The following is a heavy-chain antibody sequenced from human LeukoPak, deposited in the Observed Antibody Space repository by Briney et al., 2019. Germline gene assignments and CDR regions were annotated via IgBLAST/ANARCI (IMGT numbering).Heavy chain of an antibody. V-gene: IGHV3-11*01. J-gene: IGHJ3*02. Sequence: GGSLRLSCAASGFTFSDYYMSWIRQAAGKGLEWVSYISSSGSTIYYADSVKGRFTISRDNAKNSLYLQMNSLRAEDTAVYYCARGGNYYDSSGYYYRDDAFDIWGQGTMVTVSS. D-gene: IGHD3-22*01. CDR2: ISSSGSTI. CDR1: GFTFSDYY. CDR3: ARGGNYYDSSGYYYRDDAFDI.